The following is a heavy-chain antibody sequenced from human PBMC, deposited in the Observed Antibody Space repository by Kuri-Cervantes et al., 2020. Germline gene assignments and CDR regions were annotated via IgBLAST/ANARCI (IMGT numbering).Heavy chain of an antibody. J-gene: IGHJ6*02. CDR2: IYYSGST. V-gene: IGHV4-61*01. CDR3: ARYLYRYYDFWSGYYHPYGMDV. CDR1: GGSVSSGSYY. D-gene: IGHD3-3*01. Sequence: SETLSLTCTVSGGSVSSGSYYWSWIRQPPGKGLEWIGYIYYSGSTNYNPSLKSRVTISVDTSTNQFSLKLGSVTAADTAVYYCARYLYRYYDFWSGYYHPYGMDVWGQGTTVTVSS.